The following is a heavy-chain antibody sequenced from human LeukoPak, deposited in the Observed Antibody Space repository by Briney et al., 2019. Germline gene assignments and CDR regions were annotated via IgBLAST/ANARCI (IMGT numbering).Heavy chain of an antibody. V-gene: IGHV1-46*01. J-gene: IGHJ4*02. CDR3: ARDKTEGLPDY. CDR2: INPSGGST. CDR1: GYTFTSYY. D-gene: IGHD1-14*01. Sequence: ASVKVSCKASGYTFTSYYMHWVRQAPGQGVEWRGIINPSGGSTSYAQKFQGRVTMTSDTSTSTVYMELSSLRSEDTAVYYCARDKTEGLPDYWGQGTLVTVSS.